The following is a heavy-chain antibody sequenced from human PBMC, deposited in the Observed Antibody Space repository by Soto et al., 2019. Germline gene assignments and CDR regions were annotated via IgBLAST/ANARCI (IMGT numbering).Heavy chain of an antibody. CDR2: TYYRSKWYN. V-gene: IGHV6-1*01. J-gene: IGHJ6*03. Sequence: PSQTLSLTCAISGDSVSSNSAAWNWIRQSPSRGLEWLGRTYYRSKWYNDYAVSVKSRITINPDTSKNQFSLQLNSVTPEDTAVYYCARDRPDGDYKPVGYYYYMDVWGKGTTVTVSS. D-gene: IGHD4-17*01. CDR1: GDSVSSNSAA. CDR3: ARDRPDGDYKPVGYYYYMDV.